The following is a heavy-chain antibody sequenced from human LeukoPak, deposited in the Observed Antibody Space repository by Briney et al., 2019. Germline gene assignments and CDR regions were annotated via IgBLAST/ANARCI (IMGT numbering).Heavy chain of an antibody. CDR3: AREVVVVAAGNWFDP. V-gene: IGHV4-59*01. D-gene: IGHD2-15*01. CDR2: IYYSGST. J-gene: IGHJ5*02. Sequence: SETLSLTCAVYGGSFSGYYWSWIRQPPGKGLEWIGYIYYSGSTNYNPSLKSRVTISVDTSKNQFSLKLSSVTAADTAVYYCAREVVVVAAGNWFDPWGQGTLVTVSS. CDR1: GGSFSGYY.